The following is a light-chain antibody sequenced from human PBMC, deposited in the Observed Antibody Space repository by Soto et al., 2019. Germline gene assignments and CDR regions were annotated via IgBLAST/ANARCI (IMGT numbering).Light chain of an antibody. CDR1: QSVSTN. CDR3: QQYDTWPPGGT. J-gene: IGKJ1*01. CDR2: GAS. V-gene: IGKV3-15*01. Sequence: IVMTQSPDTLSVSPGERATLSCRASQSVSTNLAWYQQKPGQAPRLLFYGASTRATGIPARFSGSGSGTEFTLTISSLQSEDFALYYCQQYDTWPPGGTFGQGTKVEIK.